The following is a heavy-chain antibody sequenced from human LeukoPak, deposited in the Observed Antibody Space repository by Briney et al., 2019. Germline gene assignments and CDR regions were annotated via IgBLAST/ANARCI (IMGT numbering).Heavy chain of an antibody. CDR3: ARVGDFWSGYYQTHYYYMDV. CDR2: INPNSGGT. J-gene: IGHJ6*03. CDR1: GYTFTGYY. D-gene: IGHD3-3*01. Sequence: ASVKVSCKASGYTFTGYYMHWVRQAPGQGLEWMGWINPNSGGTNFAQKFQGRVTMTRDTSISTAYMELSRLRSDDTAVYYCARVGDFWSGYYQTHYYYMDVWGKGTTVTVSS. V-gene: IGHV1-2*02.